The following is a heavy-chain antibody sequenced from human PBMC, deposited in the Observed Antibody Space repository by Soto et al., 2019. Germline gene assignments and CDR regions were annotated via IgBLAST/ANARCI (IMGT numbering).Heavy chain of an antibody. Sequence: PGGSLRLSCAASGFTFSSYGMHWVRQAPGKGLEWVAVISYDGSYKYYADSVKGRFTISRDNSKNSVTAADTAVYYCARHEFVAVPATISYWGQGTLVTVSS. J-gene: IGHJ4*02. CDR1: GFTFSSYG. V-gene: IGHV3-30*03. CDR3: ARHEFVAVPATISY. CDR2: ISYDGSYK. D-gene: IGHD2-2*01.